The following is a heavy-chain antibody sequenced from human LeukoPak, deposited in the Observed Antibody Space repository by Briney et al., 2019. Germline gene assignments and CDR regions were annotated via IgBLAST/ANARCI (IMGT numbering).Heavy chain of an antibody. CDR1: GGSISSSSHS. V-gene: IGHV4-39*01. D-gene: IGHD1-1*01. CDR3: AQSLGSGNWIGNWFDP. J-gene: IGHJ5*02. Sequence: PSETLSLTCTVSGGSISSSSHSWGWIRQPPGKGLEWTGTVYYTGRTYYNPSLESRLTISVDTSKNQFSLKLTSVTAADTAIYYCAQSLGSGNWIGNWFDPWGQGTLVTVSS. CDR2: VYYTGRT.